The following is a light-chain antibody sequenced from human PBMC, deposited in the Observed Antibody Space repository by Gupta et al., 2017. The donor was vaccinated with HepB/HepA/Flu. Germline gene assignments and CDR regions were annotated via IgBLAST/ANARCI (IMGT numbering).Light chain of an antibody. J-gene: IGLJ2*01. CDR3: QVWDSSSDHVV. Sequence: SFFLTQPPPVSVAPGKTARITCGGNNIGSKSVHWYQQKPGQAPVLVIYYDSDRPSGIPERFSGSNSGNTATLTISRVEAGDEADYYCQVWDSSSDHVVFGGGTKLTVL. CDR2: YDS. V-gene: IGLV3-21*04. CDR1: NIGSKS.